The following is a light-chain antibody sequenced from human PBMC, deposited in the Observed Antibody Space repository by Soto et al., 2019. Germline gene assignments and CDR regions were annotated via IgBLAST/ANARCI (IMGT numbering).Light chain of an antibody. Sequence: IVMTQSPATLSVSPGERATLSCRASQSVGSNLAWYQQKPGQAPRLLIYGASSRATAIPARFSGSGSGTEFTLTINPLQSEDFAVYVCQQYNNWPPYTFGQGTKLEIK. CDR1: QSVGSN. V-gene: IGKV3-15*01. J-gene: IGKJ2*01. CDR3: QQYNNWPPYT. CDR2: GAS.